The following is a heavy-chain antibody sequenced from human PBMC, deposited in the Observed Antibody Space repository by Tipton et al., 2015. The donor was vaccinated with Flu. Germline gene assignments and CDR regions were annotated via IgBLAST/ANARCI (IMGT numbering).Heavy chain of an antibody. CDR1: GFTFSNAW. CDR2: VSGGGGTR. J-gene: IGHJ4*02. V-gene: IGHV3-23*04. D-gene: IGHD2-2*01. CDR3: ARDGITSTVDY. Sequence: VQLVQSGGGLVKPGGSLRLSCAASGFTFSNAWMSWVRQAPGRGLEWVSAVSGGGGTRYFADSVKGRFTISRDNIKNTLYLQMNSLRAEDTAVYYCARDGITSTVDYWGQGTLVTVSS.